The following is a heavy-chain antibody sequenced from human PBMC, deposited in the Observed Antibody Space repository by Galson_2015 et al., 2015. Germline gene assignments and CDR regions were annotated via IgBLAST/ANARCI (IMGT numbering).Heavy chain of an antibody. J-gene: IGHJ5*02. CDR3: ARTRLTIFGAFIPGDNWFDP. CDR2: IYYNGST. CDR1: SGAFNSGVFY. D-gene: IGHD3-3*01. Sequence: TLSLTCAVSSGAFNSGVFYWSWIRQPPGKGLEWIGYIYYNGSTSYNPSLKSRLIMSLDTSENQVSLRLTPVTAADTAVYYCARTRLTIFGAFIPGDNWFDPWGQGTLVTVSS. V-gene: IGHV4-31*11.